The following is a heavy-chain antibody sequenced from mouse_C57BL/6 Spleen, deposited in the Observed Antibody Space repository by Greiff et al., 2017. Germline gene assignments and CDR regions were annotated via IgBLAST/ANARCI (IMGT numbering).Heavy chain of an antibody. D-gene: IGHD4-1*02. Sequence: VQLQQSGPGLVKPSQSLTLTCSVPGYSITSGYYWNWIRQFPGNKLEWMGYISYDGSNNYNPSLKNRISITRDTSKNQFFLKLNSLTTEDTATYYCASNWDFDYWGQGTTLTVSS. CDR2: ISYDGSN. CDR3: ASNWDFDY. J-gene: IGHJ2*01. V-gene: IGHV3-6*01. CDR1: GYSITSGYY.